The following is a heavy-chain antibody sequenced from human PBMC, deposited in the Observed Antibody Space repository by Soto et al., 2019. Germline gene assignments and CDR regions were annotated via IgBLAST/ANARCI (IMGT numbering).Heavy chain of an antibody. Sequence: EVQLVESGGGLVQPGGSLRLSCAASGFTFINYWMHWVRQAPGKGLVWVSRINSDGSSIIYADSVKGRFTSSRDNAKNTLYLQVNSLRAEDTAVYYCARAPYNLYGMDVWVQGATVTVSS. J-gene: IGHJ6*02. V-gene: IGHV3-74*01. CDR1: GFTFINYW. D-gene: IGHD1-1*01. CDR2: INSDGSSI. CDR3: ARAPYNLYGMDV.